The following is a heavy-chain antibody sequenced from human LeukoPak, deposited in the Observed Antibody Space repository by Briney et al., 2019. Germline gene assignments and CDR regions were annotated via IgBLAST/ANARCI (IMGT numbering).Heavy chain of an antibody. CDR1: GDSISNTNYY. Sequence: PSETLSLTCTVSGDSISNTNYYWGWIRQPPGTGLEWIGYIYYSGSTNYNPSLKSRVTISVDRSKNQFSLKLRSVIAADTAVYYCARVGWELLGPFDHWGQGTLVTVSS. J-gene: IGHJ4*02. CDR3: ARVGWELLGPFDH. D-gene: IGHD1-26*01. V-gene: IGHV4-61*05. CDR2: IYYSGST.